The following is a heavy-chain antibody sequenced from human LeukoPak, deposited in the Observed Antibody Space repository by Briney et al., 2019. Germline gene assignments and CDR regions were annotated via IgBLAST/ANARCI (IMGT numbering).Heavy chain of an antibody. V-gene: IGHV3-30*02. Sequence: GGSLRLSFAGSGFRFSSYAMHWVRQAPGKGLEWKAFIRSDGSNKYSADSVKGRFTISRGNSKNTLYRQMNSLRAEDTAVYYCARILDSAWGELGYWGQGTLVTFSS. CDR1: GFRFSSYA. CDR3: ARILDSAWGELGY. J-gene: IGHJ4*02. CDR2: IRSDGSNK. D-gene: IGHD6-19*01.